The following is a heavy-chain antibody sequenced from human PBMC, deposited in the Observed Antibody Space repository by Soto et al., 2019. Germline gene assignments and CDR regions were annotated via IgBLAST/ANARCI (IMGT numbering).Heavy chain of an antibody. V-gene: IGHV1-69*05. D-gene: IGHD2-2*01. CDR1: GGTFSSCA. J-gene: IGHJ6*02. Sequence: QVQLVQSGAEVKKPGSSVKVSCKASGGTFSSCAISWVRQAPGQGLEWMGGIIPIFGTANYAQKFQGRVTXPXXXSXXTAYMELSSLRSEDTAVYSCARHVPAGGYYYVMDVWGQGTTVTVSS. CDR3: ARHVPAGGYYYVMDV. CDR2: IIPIFGTA.